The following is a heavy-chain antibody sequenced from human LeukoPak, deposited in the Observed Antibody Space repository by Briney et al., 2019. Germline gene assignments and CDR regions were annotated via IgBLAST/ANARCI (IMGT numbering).Heavy chain of an antibody. J-gene: IGHJ4*02. V-gene: IGHV3-15*01. CDR2: IKSKTDGGTT. CDR3: TTRSGFWSGSDY. D-gene: IGHD3-3*01. CDR1: GLTFSNAW. Sequence: GGSLRLSCAASGLTFSNAWMSWVRQAPGQGLEWGGRIKSKTDGGTTDYAAPVKGRFTISRDDSKNILYLQMNSLKTEDTAVYYCTTRSGFWSGSDYWGQGTLVPVSS.